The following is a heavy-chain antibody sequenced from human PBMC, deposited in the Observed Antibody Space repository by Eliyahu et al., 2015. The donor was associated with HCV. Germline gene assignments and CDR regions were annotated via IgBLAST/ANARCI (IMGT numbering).Heavy chain of an antibody. J-gene: IGHJ6*02. V-gene: IGHV3-23*01. CDR3: VKDHMVRGAGHVNGLDV. CDR1: GFXFSTXX. CDR2: ISGTGGVT. D-gene: IGHD3-10*01. Sequence: EVQLLESGGGLVQPGGSLXLSCAAXGFXFSTXXMSWVRQAPGXGXEWVSXISGTGGVTSYADSVKGRFTISKDYSKSTLDLQMNSLRPEDAAVYYCVKDHMVRGAGHVNGLDVWGQGTTVTVSS.